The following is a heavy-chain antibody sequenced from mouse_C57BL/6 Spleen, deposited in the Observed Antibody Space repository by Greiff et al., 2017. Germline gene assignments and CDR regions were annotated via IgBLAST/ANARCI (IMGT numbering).Heavy chain of an antibody. Sequence: EVQLQQPGPELVKPGASVKMSCKASGYTFTDYSMHWVKQSPGQSLEWIGYINPNNGGTSYNQKFKGKATLTVHKSSSTAYMELRSLTSEDSAVYYCARSDTYDALDYWGQGTSGTVSS. CDR2: INPNNGGT. CDR3: ARSDTYDALDY. CDR1: GYTFTDYS. V-gene: IGHV1-22*01. J-gene: IGHJ4*01. D-gene: IGHD5-1-1*01.